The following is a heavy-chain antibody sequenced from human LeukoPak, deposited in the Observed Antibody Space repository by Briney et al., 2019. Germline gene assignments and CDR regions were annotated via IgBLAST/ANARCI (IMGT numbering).Heavy chain of an antibody. D-gene: IGHD2-21*02. CDR3: GVYGGDWRFDF. CDR2: ITYRGSG. Sequence: SETLSLTCAVYNGFDSYYMTIVRQPPGTGLEWVGEITYRGSGNYNPSLKGRATISINVSQRQFSLSLRSVTAADTATYYCGVYGGDWRFDFWGQGTPITVSS. J-gene: IGHJ4*02. CDR1: NGFDSYY. V-gene: IGHV4-34*01.